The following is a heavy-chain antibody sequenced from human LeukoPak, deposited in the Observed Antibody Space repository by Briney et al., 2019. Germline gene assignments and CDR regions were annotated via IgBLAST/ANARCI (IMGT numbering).Heavy chain of an antibody. D-gene: IGHD6-13*01. J-gene: IGHJ4*02. CDR2: INHGGST. CDR3: ARGPRRPAAAPEY. Sequence: SETLSLTCAVYGGSFSGYYWSWIRQPPGKGLEWIGEINHGGSTNYNPSLKSRVTIAVDTSKNQFSLKVSSVTAADTAVYRCARGPRRPAAAPEYWGQGTLVTVSS. CDR1: GGSFSGYY. V-gene: IGHV4-34*01.